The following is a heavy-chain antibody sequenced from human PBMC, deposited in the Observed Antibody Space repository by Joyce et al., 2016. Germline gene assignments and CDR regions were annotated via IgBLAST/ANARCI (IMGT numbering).Heavy chain of an antibody. J-gene: IGHJ4*02. CDR1: GLTFSDYS. Sequence: EVQLVESGGGLVQPGGSLRLSCVASGLTFSDYSMNWVRQAPGKGLEGVSYINRGSSYIYYADAVKGRFTISRDNAKNSLYLQMNSLGAEDTAVYYCAVRAGTYSFDCWGQGTLVTVSS. V-gene: IGHV3-48*04. CDR2: INRGSSYI. D-gene: IGHD1-1*01. CDR3: AVRAGTYSFDC.